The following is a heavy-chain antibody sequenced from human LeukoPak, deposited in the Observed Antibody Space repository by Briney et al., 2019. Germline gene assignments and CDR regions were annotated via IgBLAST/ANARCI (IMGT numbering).Heavy chain of an antibody. V-gene: IGHV3-30*02. CDR3: AKDRSRDLVVGYNWFDP. CDR1: GFTFSSYG. CDR2: IRYDGSNK. D-gene: IGHD2-15*01. J-gene: IGHJ5*02. Sequence: PGGSLRLSCAASGFTFSSYGMHWVRQAPGKGLEWVAFIRYDGSNKYYTDSVKGRFTISRDNSKNTPYLQMNSLRAEDTAVYYCAKDRSRDLVVGYNWFDPWGQGTLVIVSS.